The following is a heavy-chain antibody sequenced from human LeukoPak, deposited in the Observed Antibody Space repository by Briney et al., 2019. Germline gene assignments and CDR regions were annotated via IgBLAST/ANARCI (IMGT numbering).Heavy chain of an antibody. CDR3: ARGRGWIFDY. CDR1: GFTFSSYS. D-gene: IGHD6-19*01. V-gene: IGHV3-21*01. CDR2: ISSSSSYI. J-gene: IGHJ4*02. Sequence: GGSLRLSCAASGFTFSSYSMNWVRQAPGKGLEWVSSISSSSSYIYYAGSVKGRFTISRDNAKNSLYLQMNSLRAEDTAVYFCARGRGWIFDYWGQGTLVTVSS.